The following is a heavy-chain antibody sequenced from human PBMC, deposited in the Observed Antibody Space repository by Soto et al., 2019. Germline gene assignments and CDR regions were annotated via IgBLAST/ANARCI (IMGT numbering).Heavy chain of an antibody. J-gene: IGHJ4*02. CDR2: VYYRGRS. D-gene: IGHD2-8*01. V-gene: IGHV4-39*01. CDR1: GGSVSNSNYY. CDR3: VSQRTSVLTQAYFDY. Sequence: SETLSLTCTVSGGSVSNSNYYWGWFRQSPGKGLEWIGGVYYRGRSYSKSSVKSRVTISVDTSKNQFSLNLNSVTASDTAVYFCVSQRTSVLTQAYFDYWGPGALVTVSS.